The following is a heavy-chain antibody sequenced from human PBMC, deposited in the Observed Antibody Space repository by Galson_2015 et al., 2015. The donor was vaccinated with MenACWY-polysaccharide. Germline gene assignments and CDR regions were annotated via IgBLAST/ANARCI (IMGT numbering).Heavy chain of an antibody. J-gene: IGHJ4*02. Sequence: SLRLSCATPGFTFGDYAMAWFRQGPGKGLEWVGFIRSKPDGGTTNYAASVKGRFTISRDDSKSTAYLQMNSLQTEDTGIYYCTRDRPIDYWGQGTLVTVSS. CDR2: IRSKPDGGTT. V-gene: IGHV3-49*03. CDR1: GFTFGDYA. CDR3: TRDRPIDY.